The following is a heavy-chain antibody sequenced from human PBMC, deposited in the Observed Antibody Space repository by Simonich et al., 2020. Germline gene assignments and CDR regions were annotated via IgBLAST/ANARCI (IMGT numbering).Heavy chain of an antibody. CDR2: INSDGSST. J-gene: IGHJ3*02. V-gene: IGHV3-74*01. CDR1: GFTFSSYW. D-gene: IGHD7-27*01. Sequence: EVQLVESGGGLVQPGGSLRLSCAASGFTFSSYWMHWVRQAPGKWVVLVSRINSDGSSTSYADSVKGRFTISRDNAKNTLYLQMNSLRAEDTAVYYCANSWGSGAFDIWGQGTMVTVSS. CDR3: ANSWGSGAFDI.